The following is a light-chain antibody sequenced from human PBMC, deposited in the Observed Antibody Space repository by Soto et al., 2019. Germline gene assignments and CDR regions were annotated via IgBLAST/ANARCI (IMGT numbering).Light chain of an antibody. J-gene: IGLJ3*02. CDR2: GNT. CDR1: SSNLGAGYD. Sequence: QAVVTQPPSVSGAPGQRVTISCTGSSSNLGAGYDVHWYQQLPGTSPKLLIYGNTNRPSGVPDRFSGSKSGTSASLAITGVQAEDEGDYYCQSYDNSVSGSLVFGGGPKLTVL. CDR3: QSYDNSVSGSLV. V-gene: IGLV1-40*01.